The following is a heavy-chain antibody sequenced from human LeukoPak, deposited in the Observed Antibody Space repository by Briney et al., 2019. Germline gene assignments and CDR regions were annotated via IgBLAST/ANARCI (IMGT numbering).Heavy chain of an antibody. Sequence: SETLSLTCAVSGGSISSSNWWSWVRQPPGKGLEWIGEIFHSGSTNYNPSLKSRVTISVDESKNQFSLKLNSVTAADTAVYYCASALPFQLVHWGQGTLVTVSS. V-gene: IGHV4-4*02. CDR3: ASALPFQLVH. CDR1: GGSISSSNW. J-gene: IGHJ4*02. D-gene: IGHD1-1*01. CDR2: IFHSGST.